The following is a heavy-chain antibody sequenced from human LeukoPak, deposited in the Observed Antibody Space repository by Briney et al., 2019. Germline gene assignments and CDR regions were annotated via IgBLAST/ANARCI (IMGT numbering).Heavy chain of an antibody. V-gene: IGHV1-46*01. CDR2: INPSGGST. D-gene: IGHD2-2*01. Sequence: GASVKVSCKASGYTSTSYYMHWVRQAPGQGLEWMGIINPSGGSTSYAQKFQGRVTMTRDTSTSTVYMELSSLRSEDTAVYYCAREGGDCSSTSCFRYWGQGTLVTVSS. CDR3: AREGGDCSSTSCFRY. J-gene: IGHJ4*02. CDR1: GYTSTSYY.